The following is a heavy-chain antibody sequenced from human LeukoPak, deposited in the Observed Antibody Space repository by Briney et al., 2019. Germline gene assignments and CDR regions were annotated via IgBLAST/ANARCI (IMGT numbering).Heavy chain of an antibody. V-gene: IGHV4-59*01. CDR1: GGSISSYY. D-gene: IGHD3-9*01. J-gene: IGHJ4*02. CDR2: IYYSGST. CDR3: ASTDILTGTTFDY. Sequence: KPSETLSLTCTVSGGSISSYYWSWIRQPPGKGLEWIGYIYYSGSTNYNPSLKSRVTISVDTSKNQFSLKLSSVTAADTAVYYCASTDILTGTTFDYWGQGTLVTVSP.